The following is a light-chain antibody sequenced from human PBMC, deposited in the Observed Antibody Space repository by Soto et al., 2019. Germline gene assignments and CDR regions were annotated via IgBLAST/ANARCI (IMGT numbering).Light chain of an antibody. CDR2: LEGSGSY. J-gene: IGLJ3*02. CDR3: ETWDSNTRV. V-gene: IGLV4-60*03. Sequence: QLVLTQSSSASASLGSSVKLTCTLSSGHSGYIIAWHQQQPGKAPRYLMKLEGSGSYNKGSEVPDRFSGSSSGADRYLTISNLQSEDEADYYCETWDSNTRVFGGGTQLTVL. CDR1: SGHSGYI.